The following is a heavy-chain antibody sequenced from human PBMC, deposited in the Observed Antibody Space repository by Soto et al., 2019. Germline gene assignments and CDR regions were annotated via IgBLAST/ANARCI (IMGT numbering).Heavy chain of an antibody. J-gene: IGHJ4*02. Sequence: QVHLVQSGAEVKKPGASVKVSCKASGYTFTSYGISWVRQAPGQGLEWMVWISAYNGNTKYAQKLQGRVTMTTDTSKSTAYMELRSLSSADTAVYSCARDAAVGLFDYWGQGTLVTVSS. CDR1: GYTFTSYG. D-gene: IGHD1-26*01. CDR2: ISAYNGNT. V-gene: IGHV1-18*01. CDR3: ARDAAVGLFDY.